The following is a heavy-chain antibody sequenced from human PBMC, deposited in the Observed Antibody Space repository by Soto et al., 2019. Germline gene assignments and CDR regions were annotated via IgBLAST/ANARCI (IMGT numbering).Heavy chain of an antibody. CDR2: RKKDGSVK. Sequence: GGSLRLSCAASGFTFRNYWMSWVRQGPGKGLEWVAKRKKDGSVKDYVDSLKGRSTISRDNAENSLFLQMNSLRAEDTAVYYCARDPRDSEYAIFDYWGQGTLVTVSS. D-gene: IGHD1-26*01. V-gene: IGHV3-7*05. CDR1: GFTFRNYW. CDR3: ARDPRDSEYAIFDY. J-gene: IGHJ4*02.